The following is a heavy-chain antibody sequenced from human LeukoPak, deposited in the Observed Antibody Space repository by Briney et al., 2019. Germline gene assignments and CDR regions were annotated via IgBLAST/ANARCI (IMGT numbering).Heavy chain of an antibody. CDR2: IKSKTDGGTT. Sequence: GGSLRLSCAASGFTFSSYAMSWVRQAPGKGLEWVGRIKSKTDGGTTDYAAPVKGRFTISRDDSKNTLYLQMNSLKTEDTAVYYCTTALRYSLDAFDIWGQGTMVTVSS. CDR3: TTALRYSLDAFDI. D-gene: IGHD5-18*01. V-gene: IGHV3-15*01. CDR1: GFTFSSYA. J-gene: IGHJ3*02.